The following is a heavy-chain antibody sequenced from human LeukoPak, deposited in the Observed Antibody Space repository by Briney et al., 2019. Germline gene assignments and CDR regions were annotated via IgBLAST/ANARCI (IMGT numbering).Heavy chain of an antibody. CDR1: GGSISSNDW. D-gene: IGHD2-2*01. CDR3: ARARGYCSSTSCQGRWFDP. J-gene: IGHJ5*02. V-gene: IGHV4-4*02. Sequence: SGTLSLTCAVSGGSISSNDWWTWVRQSPGKGLDWIGEIYHSGSTNYNPSLKSRFTISVDESKNQFSLKVNSVAAADTAVYYCARARGYCSSTSCQGRWFDPWGQGTLVTVSS. CDR2: IYHSGST.